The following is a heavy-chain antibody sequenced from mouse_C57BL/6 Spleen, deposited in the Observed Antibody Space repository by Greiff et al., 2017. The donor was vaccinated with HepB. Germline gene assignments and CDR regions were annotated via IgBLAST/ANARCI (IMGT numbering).Heavy chain of an antibody. D-gene: IGHD2-3*01. Sequence: QVQLQQPGAGLVKPGASVKLSCKASGYTFTSYWMHWVKQRPGQGLEWIGMIHPNSGSTNYNEKFKSKATLTVDKSSSTAYMQLSSLTSEDSAVYYCARYHDGYSYFDYWGQGTTLTVSS. V-gene: IGHV1-64*01. CDR3: ARYHDGYSYFDY. CDR1: GYTFTSYW. J-gene: IGHJ2*01. CDR2: IHPNSGST.